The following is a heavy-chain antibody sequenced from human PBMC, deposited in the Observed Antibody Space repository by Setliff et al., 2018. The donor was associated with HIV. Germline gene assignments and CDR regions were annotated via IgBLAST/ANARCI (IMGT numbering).Heavy chain of an antibody. CDR1: GYSFTTYW. V-gene: IGHV5-10-1*01. J-gene: IGHJ6*02. D-gene: IGHD5-12*01. CDR2: IDPSDSYT. CDR3: AGGYEMPEFSYGVDV. Sequence: GESLKISCKGSGYSFTTYWISWVRQMPGKGLEWMGRIDPSDSYTDYNPSFQGHVSFSVDKSISTAYLQWSGLKASDTAIYYCAGGYEMPEFSYGVDVWGQGTTVTVSS.